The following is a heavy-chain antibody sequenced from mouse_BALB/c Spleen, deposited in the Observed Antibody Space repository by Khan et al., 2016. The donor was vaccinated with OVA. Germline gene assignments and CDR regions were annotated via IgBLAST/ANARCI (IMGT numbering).Heavy chain of an antibody. CDR2: IWGGGST. J-gene: IGHJ4*01. CDR1: GFSLSRYN. D-gene: IGHD2-14*01. Sequence: VQLQESGPGPVAPSQSLSITCTVSGFSLSRYNIHWVRQPPGKGLEWLGMIWGGGSTDYNSVLNSRLSISKDNSKSQVFLKMNSLQTDDTAMYYCDRTYYRYDGYYAVDYWGQGTSVTVSS. V-gene: IGHV2-6-4*01. CDR3: DRTYYRYDGYYAVDY.